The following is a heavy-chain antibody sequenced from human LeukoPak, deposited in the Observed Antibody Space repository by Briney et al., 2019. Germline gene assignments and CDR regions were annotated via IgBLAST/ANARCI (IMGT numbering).Heavy chain of an antibody. V-gene: IGHV3-72*01. CDR3: ARGLRAGYVYHGMDV. CDR2: SRNKANSYTT. D-gene: IGHD3-10*01. CDR1: GFTFSDHY. J-gene: IGHJ6*02. Sequence: GGSLRLSCAASGFTFSDHYMDWVRQAPGKGLDWVGRSRNKANSYTTVYAASVKGRFTISRDDSKNSLYLQMNSLKTEDTAVYYCARGLRAGYVYHGMDVWGQGTTVTVSS.